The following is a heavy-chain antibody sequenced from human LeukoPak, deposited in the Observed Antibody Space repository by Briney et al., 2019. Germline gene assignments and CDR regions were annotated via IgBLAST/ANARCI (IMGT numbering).Heavy chain of an antibody. CDR1: GGSFSGYY. CDR3: ARDSIAAAALYY. CDR2: INHSGST. J-gene: IGHJ4*02. V-gene: IGHV4-34*01. Sequence: KPSETLSLTCAVYGGSFSGYYWSWIRQPPGKGLEWIGEINHSGSTNYNPSLKSRVTISVDTSKNQFSLKLSSVTAADTAVYYCARDSIAAAALYYWGQGTLVTVSS. D-gene: IGHD6-13*01.